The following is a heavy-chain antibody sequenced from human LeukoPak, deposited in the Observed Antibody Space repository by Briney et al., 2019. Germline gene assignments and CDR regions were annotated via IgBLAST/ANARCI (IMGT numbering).Heavy chain of an antibody. V-gene: IGHV3-23*01. CDR2: ISGGGAGT. Sequence: GGSLRLSCAASGLSFGFYAMSWVRQAPGKGLEWVSSISGGGAGTYYADSVRGRFTISRDNSKNTLYLQMNSLRAEDTAVYYCAKASGAVAGHFDYWGQGTLVTVSS. D-gene: IGHD6-19*01. CDR1: GLSFGFYA. J-gene: IGHJ4*02. CDR3: AKASGAVAGHFDY.